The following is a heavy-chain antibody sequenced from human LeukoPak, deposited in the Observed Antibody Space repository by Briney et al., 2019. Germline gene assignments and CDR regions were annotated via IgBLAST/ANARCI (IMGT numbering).Heavy chain of an antibody. Sequence: GGSLRLSCAASGFTFSSYAMSWVRQAPGKGLKWVSAITGSGGSTYYADSVKGRFTISRDNSKNTVFLQMNSLRAEDTAVYYCAKERYEDYGWYFDYWGQGTLVTVSS. CDR3: AKERYEDYGWYFDY. CDR1: GFTFSSYA. J-gene: IGHJ4*02. CDR2: ITGSGGST. V-gene: IGHV3-23*01. D-gene: IGHD4-17*01.